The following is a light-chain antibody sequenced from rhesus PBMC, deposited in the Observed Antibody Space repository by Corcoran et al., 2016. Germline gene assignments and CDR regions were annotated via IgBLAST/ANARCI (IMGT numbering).Light chain of an antibody. CDR1: QSVSSS. CDR3: QQYSNWPRGT. CDR2: GAS. J-gene: IGKJ1*01. V-gene: IGKV3-42*03. Sequence: EIVMTQSPATLSLSPGERATLSCRASQSVSSSLAWYQQKPGQAPRLLIYGASSRATGIPDRFSGRGSGTEFTLTISSREPEDFAVYYCQQYSNWPRGTFGQGTKVEIK.